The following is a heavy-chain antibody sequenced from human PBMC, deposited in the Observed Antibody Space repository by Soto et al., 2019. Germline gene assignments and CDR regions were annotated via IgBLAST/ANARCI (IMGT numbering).Heavy chain of an antibody. V-gene: IGHV5-51*01. CDR2: ISPSDSDS. J-gene: IGHJ5*02. CDR3: ARHGFYGDYSSNYFAP. CDR1: GYSFTNYW. Sequence: SLNLSRTASGYSFTNYWIAWVRQMPGKGLEYMGIISPSDSDSRYSPSFQGQVPFSADKSINPPSLQWSSLKPSDTAMYYCARHGFYGDYSSNYFAPGGQGPLVTFSS. D-gene: IGHD4-17*01.